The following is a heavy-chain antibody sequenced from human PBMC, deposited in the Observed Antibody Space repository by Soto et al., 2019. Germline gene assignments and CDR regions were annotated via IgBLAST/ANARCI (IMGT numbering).Heavy chain of an antibody. CDR2: IIPIFGTA. Sequence: QAQLVQSGAEVKKPGSSVKVSCKASGGTFSSYAISWVRQAPGQGLEWMGGIIPIFGTANYAQKFQGRVTTTADEXXSXAXXELSSLRSEDTLLYYCASRGDIVATIVDYYYGMAVWGQWTTVTVSS. V-gene: IGHV1-69*12. CDR1: GGTFSSYA. D-gene: IGHD5-12*01. CDR3: ASRGDIVATIVDYYYGMAV. J-gene: IGHJ6*02.